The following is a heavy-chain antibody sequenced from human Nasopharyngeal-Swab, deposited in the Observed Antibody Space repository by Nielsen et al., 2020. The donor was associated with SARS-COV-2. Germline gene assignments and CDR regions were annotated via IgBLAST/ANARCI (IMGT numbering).Heavy chain of an antibody. CDR1: GFTFSSYA. CDR2: IRCSGITT. J-gene: IGHJ4*02. D-gene: IGHD6-13*01. V-gene: IGHV3-23*01. Sequence: GGSLRLSCAASGFTFSSYAMHWVRQAPGKGLEWVSAIRCSGITTYYADSVKGRFTISRDNSKNTVYLQMDSLRAEDAAIYYCAKDMAAGYFFDFWGQGTLVTVSS. CDR3: AKDMAAGYFFDF.